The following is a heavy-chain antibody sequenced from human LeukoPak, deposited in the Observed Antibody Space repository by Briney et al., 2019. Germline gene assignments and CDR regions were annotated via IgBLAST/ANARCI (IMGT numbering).Heavy chain of an antibody. J-gene: IGHJ4*02. D-gene: IGHD1-26*01. CDR1: GFTFSDYY. V-gene: IGHV3-11*04. CDR3: ARDDSRMVGAQGSDY. Sequence: GGSLRLSCAASGFTFSDYYMSWIRQAPGKGLEWVSYISSSGSTIYYADSVKGRSTISRDNAKNSLYLQMNSLRTEDTAVYYCARDDSRMVGAQGSDYWGQGTLVTVSS. CDR2: ISSSGSTI.